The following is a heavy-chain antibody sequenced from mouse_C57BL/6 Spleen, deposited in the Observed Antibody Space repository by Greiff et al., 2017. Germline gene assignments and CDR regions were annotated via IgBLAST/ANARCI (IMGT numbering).Heavy chain of an antibody. CDR3: AGETDYGEYDVDY. CDR1: GYTFTSYG. V-gene: IGHV1-81*01. CDR2: IYPRSGNT. D-gene: IGHD2-14*01. J-gene: IGHJ2*01. Sequence: QVQLQQSGAELARPGASVKLSCKASGYTFTSYGISWVKQRTGQGLEWIGEIYPRSGNTYYNEKFKGKATLTADKSSSTAYLELRSLTSEDAAVYCGAGETDYGEYDVDYWGKGTTLTVSS.